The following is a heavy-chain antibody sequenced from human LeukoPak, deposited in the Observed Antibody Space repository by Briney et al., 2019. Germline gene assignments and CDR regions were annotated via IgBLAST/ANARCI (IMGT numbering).Heavy chain of an antibody. J-gene: IGHJ4*02. D-gene: IGHD3-16*02. CDR1: GGTFSSYA. CDR3: ATSSSPDAFDY. V-gene: IGHV1-18*01. CDR2: ISAYNGNT. Sequence: ASVKVSCKASGGTFSSYAISWVRQAPGQGLEWMGWISAYNGNTNYAQKLQGRVTMTTDTSTSTAYMELRSLRSDDTAVYYCATSSSPDAFDYWGQGTLVTVSS.